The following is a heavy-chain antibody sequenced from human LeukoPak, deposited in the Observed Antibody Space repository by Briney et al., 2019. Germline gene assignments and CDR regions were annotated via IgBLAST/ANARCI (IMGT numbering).Heavy chain of an antibody. J-gene: IGHJ4*02. Sequence: SETLSLTCTVSGGSISSSGYYWGWIRQPPGKGLEWIGSIYYSGSTYYNPSLKSRVTISVDTSKNQFSLKLSSVTAADTAVYYCARHVEHDYDFWSGLRTYYFDYWGQGTLVTVSS. V-gene: IGHV4-39*01. D-gene: IGHD3-3*01. CDR3: ARHVEHDYDFWSGLRTYYFDY. CDR1: GGSISSSGYY. CDR2: IYYSGST.